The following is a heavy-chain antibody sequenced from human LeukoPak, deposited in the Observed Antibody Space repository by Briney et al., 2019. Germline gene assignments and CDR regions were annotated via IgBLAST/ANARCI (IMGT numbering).Heavy chain of an antibody. J-gene: IGHJ4*02. CDR3: ARGVGVADY. CDR2: ITSSSGTI. CDR1: GFTFSDYA. D-gene: IGHD1-26*01. Sequence: GGSLRLSCAASGFTFSDYAMNWVRQAPGKGLEWVSYITSSSGTIYYADSVKGRFTISRDNAENSLYLQMNSLRDEDTAAYYCARGVGVADYWGQGTLVTVSS. V-gene: IGHV3-48*02.